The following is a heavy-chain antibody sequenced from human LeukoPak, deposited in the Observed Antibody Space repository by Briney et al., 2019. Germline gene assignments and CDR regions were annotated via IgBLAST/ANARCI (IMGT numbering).Heavy chain of an antibody. CDR1: GYTLTELS. Sequence: ASVTVSCKVSGYTLTELSMHWVRQAPGKGLEWMGGFDPEDGETIYAQKFQGRVTMTEDTSTDTAYMELSSLRSEDTAVYYCATDRRPTPGYSGYFFDYWGQGTLVTVSS. J-gene: IGHJ4*02. CDR2: FDPEDGET. V-gene: IGHV1-24*01. D-gene: IGHD5-12*01. CDR3: ATDRRPTPGYSGYFFDY.